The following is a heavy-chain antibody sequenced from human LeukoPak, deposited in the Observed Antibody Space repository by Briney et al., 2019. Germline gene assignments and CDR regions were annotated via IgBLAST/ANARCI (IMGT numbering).Heavy chain of an antibody. J-gene: IGHJ5*02. CDR1: GFTFEDHG. Sequence: GGSLRLSCATSGFTFEDHGLSWVRQPPGKGLECVSRINWNGGRTGYSDSVKGRFTISRDDAKKSVHLQMNSLRVEDTAVYYCVRGEGRGGWFDPWGQGILVTVSS. CDR2: INWNGGRT. D-gene: IGHD1-26*01. CDR3: VRGEGRGGWFDP. V-gene: IGHV3-20*04.